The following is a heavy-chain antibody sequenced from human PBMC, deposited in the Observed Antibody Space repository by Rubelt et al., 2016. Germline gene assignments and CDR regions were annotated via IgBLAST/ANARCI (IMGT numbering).Heavy chain of an antibody. CDR3: ARDHRQAAGRPFDN. D-gene: IGHD6-13*01. V-gene: IGHV4-34*01. CDR2: IHHSGST. J-gene: IGHJ4*02. CDR1: GGSFRGYY. Sequence: QVHLQQWGAGLLKPSETLSLTCAVYGGSFRGYYWSWIRQPPGKGLEWIGEIHHSGSTNYSPSLKSRGSLSIDTSENQFSLNVRSVTAADTAVYYCARDHRQAAGRPFDNWGQGILVAVSS.